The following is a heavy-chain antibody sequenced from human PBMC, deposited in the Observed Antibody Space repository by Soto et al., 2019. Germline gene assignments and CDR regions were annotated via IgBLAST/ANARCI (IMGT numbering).Heavy chain of an antibody. CDR2: ISGRGSST. CDR1: GFLFNSHA. D-gene: IGHD3-3*01. CDR3: AKTREGHDFWSGQITHGYFDY. Sequence: PGGSLRLSCAASGFLFNSHAMSWVRQAPGKGLEWVAAISGRGSSTYYLDSVKGRFIVSRDNSKNKLYLQMNGLRAEDTAVYYCAKTREGHDFWSGQITHGYFDYWGQGIQVTVSS. V-gene: IGHV3-23*01. J-gene: IGHJ4*02.